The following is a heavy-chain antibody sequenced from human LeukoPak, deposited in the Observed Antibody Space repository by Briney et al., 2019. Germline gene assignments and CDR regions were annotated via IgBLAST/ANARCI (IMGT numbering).Heavy chain of an antibody. D-gene: IGHD5-12*01. V-gene: IGHV3-23*01. CDR1: GFTFSSYA. CDR3: ARGYPPKAFDI. CDR2: ISGSGIST. Sequence: GGSLRLSCAASGFTFSSYAVSWVRQAPGKGLEWVSVISGSGISTYYADSVMGRFTISRDNSKNTLYLQMNSLRAEDTAVYYCARGYPPKAFDIWGQGTMVTVSS. J-gene: IGHJ3*02.